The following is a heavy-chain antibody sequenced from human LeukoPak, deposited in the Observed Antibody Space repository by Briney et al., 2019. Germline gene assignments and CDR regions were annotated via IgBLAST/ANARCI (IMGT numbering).Heavy chain of an antibody. CDR2: ISGSNSYI. CDR3: ARALTTLTYEGY. Sequence: GGSLRLSCAASGFTFSSYGMHWVRQAPGKGLEWVSSISGSNSYIFYADSVKGRFTVSRDNAKDSLYLQMNSLRAEDTAVYYCARALTTLTYEGYWGQGTLVTVSS. J-gene: IGHJ4*02. CDR1: GFTFSSYG. V-gene: IGHV3-21*01. D-gene: IGHD1-1*01.